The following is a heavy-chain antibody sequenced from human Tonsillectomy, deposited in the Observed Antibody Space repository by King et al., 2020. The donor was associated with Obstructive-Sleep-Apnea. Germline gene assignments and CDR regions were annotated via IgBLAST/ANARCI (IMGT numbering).Heavy chain of an antibody. CDR1: GGSISGSSYY. Sequence: LQLQESGPGLVEPSETLSLTCTVSGGSISGSSYYWGWIRQPPGKGLEWIGSIYYSGSTYDNPSLKSRVTISVDTSKNQFSLKLSSVTAADTAVYYCARGISRYGLDVWGQGTTVTVSS. CDR2: IYYSGST. J-gene: IGHJ6*02. CDR3: ARGISRYGLDV. D-gene: IGHD2-15*01. V-gene: IGHV4-39*07.